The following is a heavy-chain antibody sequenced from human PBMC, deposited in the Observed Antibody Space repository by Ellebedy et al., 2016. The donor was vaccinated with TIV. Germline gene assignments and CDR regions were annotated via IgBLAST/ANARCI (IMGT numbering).Heavy chain of an antibody. D-gene: IGHD4-17*01. CDR2: MNPNSGDT. CDR1: GYIFTTYA. Sequence: AASVKVSCKASGYIFTTYAMNWVRQASGQGLEWMGWMNPNSGDTGYSLKFQGRVTMTTNRSVSTAYMELLSLASDDTAMYYCAREGGRGYGEIDDWGQGTLVTVSS. J-gene: IGHJ4*02. CDR3: AREGGRGYGEIDD. V-gene: IGHV1-8*02.